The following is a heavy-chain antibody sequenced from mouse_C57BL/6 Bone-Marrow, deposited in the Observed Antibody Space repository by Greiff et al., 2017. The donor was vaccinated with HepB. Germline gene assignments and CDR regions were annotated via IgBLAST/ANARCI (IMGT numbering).Heavy chain of an antibody. CDR3: TAYGSSYMGFDY. D-gene: IGHD1-1*01. Sequence: EVMLVESGGGLVQPGGSMKLSCAASGFTFSDSWMDWVRQSPEKGLEWVAEIRYKDNNHASYYAESVKGKFTISRDDSKSSVYLQMNSLRAEDAGIEYCTAYGSSYMGFDYWGQGTTLTVSS. CDR1: GFTFSDSW. V-gene: IGHV6-6*01. J-gene: IGHJ2*01. CDR2: IRYKDNNHAS.